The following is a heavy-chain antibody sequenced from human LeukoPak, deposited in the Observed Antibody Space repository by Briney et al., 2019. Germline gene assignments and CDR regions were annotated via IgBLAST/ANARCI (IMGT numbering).Heavy chain of an antibody. CDR1: GGSISSYY. CDR2: IYYSGST. CDR3: ARKPYSSGWYFTH. D-gene: IGHD6-19*01. V-gene: IGHV4-59*01. Sequence: PSETLSLTCTVSGGSISSYYWSWIRQPPGKGLEWIGYIYYSGSTNYNPSLKSRVTISVDTSKNQFSLKLSSVTAADTAVYYCARKPYSSGWYFTHWGQGTLVTVSS. J-gene: IGHJ4*02.